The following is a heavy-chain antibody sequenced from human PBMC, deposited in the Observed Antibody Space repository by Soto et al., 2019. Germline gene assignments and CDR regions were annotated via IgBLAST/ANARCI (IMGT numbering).Heavy chain of an antibody. D-gene: IGHD3-3*01. V-gene: IGHV1-3*01. CDR3: ARGHVLRFLEWLFQYYFDY. CDR1: RYTFTSYG. Sequence: ASVKVSCKASRYTFTSYGISWVRQAPGQRLEWMGWINAGNGNTKYSQKFQGRVTITRDTSASTAYMELSSLRSEDTAVYYCARGHVLRFLEWLFQYYFDYWGQGTLVTVSS. J-gene: IGHJ4*02. CDR2: INAGNGNT.